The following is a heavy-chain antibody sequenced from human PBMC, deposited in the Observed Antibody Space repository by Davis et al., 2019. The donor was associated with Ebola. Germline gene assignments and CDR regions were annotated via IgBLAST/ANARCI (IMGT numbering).Heavy chain of an antibody. CDR1: GGTFSSYA. CDR2: INAGNGNT. V-gene: IGHV1-3*01. J-gene: IGHJ6*02. D-gene: IGHD3-3*01. CDR3: ARTIFGAGYYGMDV. Sequence: ASVKVSCKASGGTFSSYAISWVRQAPGQGLEWMGWINAGNGNTKYSQKFQGRVTITRDTSASTAYMELSSLRSEDTAVYYCARTIFGAGYYGMDVWGQGTTVTVSS.